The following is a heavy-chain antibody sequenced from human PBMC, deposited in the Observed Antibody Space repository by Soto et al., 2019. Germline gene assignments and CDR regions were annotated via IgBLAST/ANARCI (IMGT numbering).Heavy chain of an antibody. V-gene: IGHV1-18*04. D-gene: IGHD6-13*01. CDR2: ISTYNGDT. Sequence: ASVKVSCKTSGYTFTSYGISWVRQAPGQGLEWMGWISTYNGDTHYAQKLQGRVTMTTDTSTSTAYMELRNLRSDDTAVYYCARSNGIAAAGPPFDYWGQGALVTVSS. J-gene: IGHJ4*02. CDR1: GYTFTSYG. CDR3: ARSNGIAAAGPPFDY.